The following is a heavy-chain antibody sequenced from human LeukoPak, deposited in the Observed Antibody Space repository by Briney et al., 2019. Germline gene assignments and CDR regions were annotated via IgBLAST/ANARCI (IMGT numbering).Heavy chain of an antibody. D-gene: IGHD6-13*01. J-gene: IGHJ4*02. CDR2: ISYDGSNK. V-gene: IGHV3-30*03. CDR1: GFTVSSYG. Sequence: GGSLRLSCAASGFTVSSYGMHWVRQAPGKGLEWVAVISYDGSNKYYADSVKGRFTISRDNSKNMLYLEMNSLSTEDTAVYYCARDDSSLFDYWGQGTLVTVSS. CDR3: ARDDSSLFDY.